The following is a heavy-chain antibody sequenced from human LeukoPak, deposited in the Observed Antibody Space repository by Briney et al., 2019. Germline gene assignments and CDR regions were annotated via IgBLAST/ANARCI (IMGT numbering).Heavy chain of an antibody. J-gene: IGHJ6*04. CDR1: GYTFTSYY. CDR3: ARDRGIAVAGTDYYYGMDV. D-gene: IGHD6-19*01. Sequence: ASVKVSCKASGYTFTSYYMHWVRQAPGQGLEWMGIIIPSGGSTSYAQKFQGRVTMTRDTSTSTVYMELSSLISEDTAVYYCARDRGIAVAGTDYYYGMDVWGKGTTVTVSS. V-gene: IGHV1-46*01. CDR2: IIPSGGST.